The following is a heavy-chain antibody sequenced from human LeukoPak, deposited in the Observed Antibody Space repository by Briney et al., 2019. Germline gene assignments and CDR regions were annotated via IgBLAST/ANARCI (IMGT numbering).Heavy chain of an antibody. V-gene: IGHV4-39*07. J-gene: IGHJ5*02. D-gene: IGHD1-26*01. Sequence: SETLSLTCTASGGSISSSSYYWGWIRQPPGKGLEWIGSIYYSGSTYYNPSLKSRVTISVDTSKNQFSLKLSSVTAADTAVYYCARDTRGSRGGFDPWGQGTLVTVSS. CDR2: IYYSGST. CDR1: GGSISSSSYY. CDR3: ARDTRGSRGGFDP.